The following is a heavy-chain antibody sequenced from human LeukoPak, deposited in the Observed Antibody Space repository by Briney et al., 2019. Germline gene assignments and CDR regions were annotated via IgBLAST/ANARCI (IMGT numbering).Heavy chain of an antibody. J-gene: IGHJ4*02. CDR1: GFTFSSYG. CDR2: IRYDGSNK. V-gene: IGHV3-30*02. Sequence: GGSLRLSCAASGFTFSSYGMRWVRQAPGKGLEWVAFIRYDGSNKYYADSVKGRFTISRDNSKNTLYLQMNSLRAEDTAVYYCAKGYCSSTSCYIFDYWGQGTLVTVSS. CDR3: AKGYCSSTSCYIFDY. D-gene: IGHD2-2*01.